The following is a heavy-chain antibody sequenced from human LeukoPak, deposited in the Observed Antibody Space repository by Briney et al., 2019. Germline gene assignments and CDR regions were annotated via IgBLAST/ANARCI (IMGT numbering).Heavy chain of an antibody. D-gene: IGHD2-2*01. CDR1: GFTFSSYN. J-gene: IGHJ3*02. Sequence: PGGSLRLSCAASGFTFSSYNMNWVRQAPGKGLEWVSVIYSGGSTYYADSVKGRFTISRHNSKNTLYLQMNSLRAEDTAVYYCASGESSAFDIWGQGTMVTVSS. CDR2: IYSGGST. CDR3: ASGESSAFDI. V-gene: IGHV3-53*04.